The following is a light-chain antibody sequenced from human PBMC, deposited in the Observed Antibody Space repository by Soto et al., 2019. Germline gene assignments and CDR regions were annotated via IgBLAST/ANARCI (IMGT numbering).Light chain of an antibody. CDR3: QQSYSTLLIT. Sequence: SQSIGNYLNWYQQKPGKAPYLLIYAASNLQSGVPSRFSGSGSGTHFTLTISSLQPEDFATYYCQQSYSTLLITFGQGTRLEIK. J-gene: IGKJ5*01. CDR2: AAS. V-gene: IGKV1-39*01. CDR1: QSIGNY.